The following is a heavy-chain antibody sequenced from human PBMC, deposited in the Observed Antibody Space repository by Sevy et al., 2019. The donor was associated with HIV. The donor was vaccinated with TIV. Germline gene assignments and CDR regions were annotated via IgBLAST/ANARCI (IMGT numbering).Heavy chain of an antibody. CDR1: GFTFSTYA. CDR3: ARDGGYDSRGYDLSNY. CDR2: ISYDGSNT. D-gene: IGHD3-22*01. V-gene: IGHV3-30*04. J-gene: IGHJ4*02. Sequence: GGCLRLSCAASGFTFSTYAMHWVRQAPGKGLEWVVVISYDGSNTYYADSVKGRFTISRDSSKNTLYLQMNSLRAEDTAVYFCARDGGYDSRGYDLSNYWGQGTLVTVSS.